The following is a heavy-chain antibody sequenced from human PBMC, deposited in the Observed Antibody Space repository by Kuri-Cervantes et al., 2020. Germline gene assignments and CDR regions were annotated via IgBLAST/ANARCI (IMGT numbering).Heavy chain of an antibody. J-gene: IGHJ4*02. CDR2: IYWDDDK. Sequence: SGPTLVKPTQTLTLTCTFSGFSLITSGVGVGWIRQPPGKALEWLALIYWDDDKRYSPSLKSRLTITKDTSKNQVVRTMTNMDPVDTGTYYCAHRGGNFWTGYSFDYWGQGTLVTVSS. V-gene: IGHV2-5*02. CDR3: AHRGGNFWTGYSFDY. CDR1: GFSLITSGVG. D-gene: IGHD4-23*01.